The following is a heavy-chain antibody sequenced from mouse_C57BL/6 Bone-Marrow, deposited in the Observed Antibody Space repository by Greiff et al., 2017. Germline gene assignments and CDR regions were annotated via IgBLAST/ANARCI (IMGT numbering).Heavy chain of an antibody. J-gene: IGHJ2*01. V-gene: IGHV14-4*01. CDR1: GFNIKDDY. Sequence: EVQLQQSGAELVRPGASVKLSCTASGFNIKDDYMHWVKQRPEQGLEWIGWIDPENGDTEYASKFQGKATITADTSSNPAYLQLSSLTSEDTAVYYCTTTVGYFDYWGQGTTLTVSS. D-gene: IGHD1-1*01. CDR3: TTTVGYFDY. CDR2: IDPENGDT.